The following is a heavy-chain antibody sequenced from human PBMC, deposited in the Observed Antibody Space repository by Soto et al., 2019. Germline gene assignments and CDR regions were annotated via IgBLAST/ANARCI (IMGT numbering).Heavy chain of an antibody. CDR2: ISGSGGST. J-gene: IGHJ4*02. CDR1: GFTFSSYA. CDR3: AKVTDYIWGSYRLFDY. D-gene: IGHD3-16*02. V-gene: IGHV3-23*01. Sequence: GGSLRLSCAASGFTFSSYAMSWVRQAPGKGLEWVSAISGSGGSTYYADSVKGRFTISRDNSKNTLYLQMNSLRAEDTAVYYCAKVTDYIWGSYRLFDYWGQGTLVTVSS.